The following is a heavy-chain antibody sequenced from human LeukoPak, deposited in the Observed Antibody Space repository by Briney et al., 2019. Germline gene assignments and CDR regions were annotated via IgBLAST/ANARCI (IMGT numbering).Heavy chain of an antibody. CDR1: GFTFSSFD. CDR3: ARDLYDRAADI. D-gene: IGHD3-16*01. CDR2: ITTSSSYT. J-gene: IGHJ3*02. V-gene: IGHV3-21*01. Sequence: GGSLRLSCTASGFTFSSFDMNWVRQAPGKGLEWVSFITTSSSYTHYADSVKGRFIISRDNAKNSLYLQMNSLRAEDTAVYYCARDLYDRAADIWGQGTMVTVSS.